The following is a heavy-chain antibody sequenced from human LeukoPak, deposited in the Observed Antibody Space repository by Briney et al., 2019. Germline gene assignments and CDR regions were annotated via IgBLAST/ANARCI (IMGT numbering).Heavy chain of an antibody. CDR1: GFTFSSYS. V-gene: IGHV3-21*01. CDR2: ISSSSSYI. CDR3: ARDPRIIVPAAIAPYYYYYYYMDV. D-gene: IGHD2-2*01. Sequence: PGGSLRLSCAASGFTFSSYSMNWVRQAPGKGLEWVSSISSSSSYIYYADSVKGRFTISRDNAKNTLYPQMNSLRAEDTAVYYCARDPRIIVPAAIAPYYYYYYYMDVWGKGTTVTVSS. J-gene: IGHJ6*03.